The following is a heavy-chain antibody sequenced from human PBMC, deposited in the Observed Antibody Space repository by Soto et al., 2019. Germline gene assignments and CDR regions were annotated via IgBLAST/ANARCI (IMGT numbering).Heavy chain of an antibody. CDR2: TYIRSTCNN. V-gene: IGHV6-1*01. CDR3: ARGDNLGPKTGYAFDP. Sequence: SQTLSLTCANSGDTVSSNTASWNWIRHSPSRGLEWLGRTYIRSTCNNEYAVTMKNRIIINPHTTNNQFYLQHNSETPEDTAVYFCARGDNLGPKTGYAFDPWGQGIMVTVSS. CDR1: GDTVSSNTAS. J-gene: IGHJ5*02. D-gene: IGHD5-12*01.